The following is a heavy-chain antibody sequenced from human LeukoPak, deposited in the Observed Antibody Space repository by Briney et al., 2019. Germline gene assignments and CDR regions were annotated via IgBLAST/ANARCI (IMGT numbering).Heavy chain of an antibody. V-gene: IGHV3-23*01. CDR2: ISGSGGST. CDR3: AKGYCSSTSCYARFDY. CDR1: GFTFSSYA. Sequence: GGSLRLSCAASGFTFSSYAMSWVRQAPGKGLEWVSAISGSGGSTYYADSVKGGFTISRDNSKNTLYLQMNSLRAQHTAVYYCAKGYCSSTSCYARFDYWGQGTLVTVSS. D-gene: IGHD2-2*01. J-gene: IGHJ4*02.